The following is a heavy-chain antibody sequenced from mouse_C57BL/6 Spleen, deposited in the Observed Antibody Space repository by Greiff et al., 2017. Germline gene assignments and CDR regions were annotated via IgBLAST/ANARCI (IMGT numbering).Heavy chain of an antibody. D-gene: IGHD2-4*01. CDR3: ARHDYDRNYFDY. Sequence: EVQGVESGGGLVQPGGSLKLSCAASGFTFSDYGMAWVRQVPRKGPEWVAFISNLAYSIYYADAVTGRFTISRANAKNTLYLEMSSLRSEDTAMYYCARHDYDRNYFDYWGQGTTLTVSS. V-gene: IGHV5-15*01. CDR2: ISNLAYSI. J-gene: IGHJ2*01. CDR1: GFTFSDYG.